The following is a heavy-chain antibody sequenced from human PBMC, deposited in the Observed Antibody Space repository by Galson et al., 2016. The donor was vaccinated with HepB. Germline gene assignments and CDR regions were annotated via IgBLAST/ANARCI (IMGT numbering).Heavy chain of an antibody. V-gene: IGHV5-51*01. J-gene: IGHJ5*02. Sequence: SGAEVKKPGESLKISCKGSGYTFTSYWIGWVRQMPGKGLEWMGIIYPGDSDTRYSPSFQGQVILSAGRSISTAYLQWRSLKASDTAMYYCTRMDYYGGTNWFDPWGQGTLVTVSS. CDR1: GYTFTSYW. CDR3: TRMDYYGGTNWFDP. CDR2: IYPGDSDT. D-gene: IGHD4-23*01.